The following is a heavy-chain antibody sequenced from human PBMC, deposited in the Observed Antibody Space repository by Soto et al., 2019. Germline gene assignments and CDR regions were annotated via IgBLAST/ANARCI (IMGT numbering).Heavy chain of an antibody. CDR3: ARDKSPVIAAAGTVDYYYYYGMDV. CDR1: GFTFSSYA. D-gene: IGHD6-13*01. J-gene: IGHJ6*02. V-gene: IGHV3-30-3*01. CDR2: ISYDGSNK. Sequence: GGSLRLSCAASGFTFSSYAMHWVRQAPGKGLEWVAVISYDGSNKYYADSVKGRFTISRDNSKNTLYLQMNSLRAEDTAVYYCARDKSPVIAAAGTVDYYYYYGMDVWGQGTTVTVSS.